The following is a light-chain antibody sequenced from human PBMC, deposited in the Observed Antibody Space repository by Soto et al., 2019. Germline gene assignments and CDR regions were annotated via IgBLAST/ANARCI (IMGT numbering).Light chain of an antibody. CDR3: QVHGVSPPGYT. V-gene: IGKV3-20*01. Sequence: EVVLTQSPGTLSLSPGERATLSCRASQSVRSSYLAWYQQKPGQAPRLLIYGVSNRATGIPDRFSGSGSGTDFTVTISRLEPEDFAVYYCQVHGVSPPGYTFGQGTKLEI. CDR2: GVS. J-gene: IGKJ2*01. CDR1: QSVRSSY.